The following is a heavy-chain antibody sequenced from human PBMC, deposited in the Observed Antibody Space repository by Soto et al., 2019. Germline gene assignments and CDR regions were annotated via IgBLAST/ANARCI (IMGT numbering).Heavy chain of an antibody. D-gene: IGHD6-25*01. CDR1: GGSLSSYY. J-gene: IGHJ4*02. CDR2: VYFSGNT. V-gene: IGHV4-59*01. Sequence: SSETLSLTCTVSGGSLSSYYWTWIRQSPGKGLEWIGYVYFSGNTNYNPSLKSRVTISIDTSKNQFSLRLASVTAADTAFYYCGSVRPSGYVDYWGQGTLVTVSS. CDR3: GSVRPSGYVDY.